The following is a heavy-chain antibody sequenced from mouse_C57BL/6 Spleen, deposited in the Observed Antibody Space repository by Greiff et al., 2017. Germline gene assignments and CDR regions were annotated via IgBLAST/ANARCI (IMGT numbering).Heavy chain of an antibody. Sequence: QVQLQQSGAELVRPGTSVKLSCKASGYTFTSYWMHWVKQRPGQGLEWIGVIDPSDSYTNYNQKFKGKATLTVDTSSSTAYMQLSSLTSEDSAVYYCARLDFDYWGQGTTLTVSS. J-gene: IGHJ2*01. CDR1: GYTFTSYW. CDR2: IDPSDSYT. V-gene: IGHV1-59*01. CDR3: ARLDFDY.